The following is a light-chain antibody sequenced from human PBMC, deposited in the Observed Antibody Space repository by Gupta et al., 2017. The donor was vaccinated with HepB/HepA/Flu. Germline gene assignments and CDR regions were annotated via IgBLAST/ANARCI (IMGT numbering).Light chain of an antibody. CDR2: GAS. CDR1: QSVRTN. CDR3: QYLRY. V-gene: IGKV3-15*01. Sequence: DIVMTQSPATLSVSPGERVTLSCRASQSVRTNLAWYQHKPGQSPRLLIHGASIRATGIPPRFSGSGFGTEFALTISSLQPEDLGVYYCQYLRYFGQGTKLEIK. J-gene: IGKJ2*01.